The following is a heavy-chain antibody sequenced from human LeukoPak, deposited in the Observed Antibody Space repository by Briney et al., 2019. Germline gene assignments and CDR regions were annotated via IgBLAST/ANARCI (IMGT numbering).Heavy chain of an antibody. Sequence: SETLPLTCTVSGDSITSSSYYWSWIRQHPGKGLEWIGYIYYSGSTYYNPSLKSRVTISVDTSKNQFSLKLSSVTAADTAVYYCARDRPVDMIADAFDIWGQGTMVTVSS. D-gene: IGHD3-22*01. J-gene: IGHJ3*02. V-gene: IGHV4-31*03. CDR1: GDSITSSSYY. CDR3: ARDRPVDMIADAFDI. CDR2: IYYSGST.